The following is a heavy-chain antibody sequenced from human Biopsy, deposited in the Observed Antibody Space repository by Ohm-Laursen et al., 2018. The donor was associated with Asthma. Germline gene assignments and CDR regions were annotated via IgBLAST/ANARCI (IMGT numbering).Heavy chain of an antibody. D-gene: IGHD1-14*01. CDR2: ISSGGRTI. V-gene: IGHV3-11*01. CDR3: ARDNHDYYYYGMDL. J-gene: IGHJ6*02. Sequence: GSLRLSRSASGFSFRDYYMSWIRQAPGKGLEWISYISSGGRTIYYADSVKGRFTISRDNAQNLLYLQMSSLRTEDTAVYYCARDNHDYYYYGMDLWGQGTSVTVSS. CDR1: GFSFRDYY.